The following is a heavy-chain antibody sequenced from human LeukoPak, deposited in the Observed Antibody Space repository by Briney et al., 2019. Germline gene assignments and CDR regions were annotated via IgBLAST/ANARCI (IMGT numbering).Heavy chain of an antibody. Sequence: ASVKVSCKASGYTFTSYYMHWVRQAPGQGLEWMGIINPSGGSTSYAQKFQGRVTMTTDTSTSTAYMELRSLRSDDTAVYYCARDFYGSGSYYPYFDYWGQGTLVTVSS. CDR3: ARDFYGSGSYYPYFDY. J-gene: IGHJ4*02. V-gene: IGHV1-46*01. D-gene: IGHD3-10*01. CDR2: INPSGGST. CDR1: GYTFTSYY.